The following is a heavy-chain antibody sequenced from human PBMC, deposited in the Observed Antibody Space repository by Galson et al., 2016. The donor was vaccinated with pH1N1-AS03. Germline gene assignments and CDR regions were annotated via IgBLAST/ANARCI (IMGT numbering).Heavy chain of an antibody. D-gene: IGHD1-26*01. Sequence: SLRLSCAASGFTFNNFAMAWVRQCPGKGLEWVSGISGSGVTTYYADSVKGRFTLSRDNFKSTLHLQMSSLRVADTAIYFCVKGAKWDSPSMTFHYWGQGTLVTVSS. CDR1: GFTFNNFA. CDR2: ISGSGVTT. J-gene: IGHJ1*01. V-gene: IGHV3-23*01. CDR3: VKGAKWDSPSMTFHY.